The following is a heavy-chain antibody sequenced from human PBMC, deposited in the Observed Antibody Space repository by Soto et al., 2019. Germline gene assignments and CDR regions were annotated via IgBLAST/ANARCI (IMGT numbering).Heavy chain of an antibody. Sequence: PGGSLRLSCAASGFTFSSYGMHWVRQAPGKGLEWVAVIWYDGSNKYYADSVKGRFTISRDNSKNTLYLQMNSLRAEDTAVYYCTRGGSFPDYYYYGMDVWGQGTTVTVSS. D-gene: IGHD2-15*01. CDR1: GFTFSSYG. J-gene: IGHJ6*02. CDR3: TRGGSFPDYYYYGMDV. V-gene: IGHV3-33*01. CDR2: IWYDGSNK.